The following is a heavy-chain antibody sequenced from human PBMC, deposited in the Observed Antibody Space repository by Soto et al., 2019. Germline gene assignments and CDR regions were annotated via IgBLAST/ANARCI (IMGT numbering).Heavy chain of an antibody. V-gene: IGHV3-21*01. CDR1: GFTFSSYS. CDR3: ARDLPYSSRPLDY. D-gene: IGHD6-13*01. Sequence: EVQLVESGGGLVKPGGSLRLSCAASGFTFSSYSMNWVRQAPGKGLEWVSSISSSSSYIYYADSVKGRFTISRDNAKNSLYLQMNSLRAEETAVYYGARDLPYSSRPLDYWGQGTLVTVSS. CDR2: ISSSSSYI. J-gene: IGHJ4*02.